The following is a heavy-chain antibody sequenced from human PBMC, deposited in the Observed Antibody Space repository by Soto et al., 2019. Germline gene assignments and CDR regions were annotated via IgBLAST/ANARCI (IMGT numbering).Heavy chain of an antibody. D-gene: IGHD1-1*01. V-gene: IGHV1-3*01. CDR2: INAGNGNT. CDR1: GYTFTSYA. Sequence: ASVKVSFKDSGYTFTSYAMHWVRQAPGQRLDCIGWINAGNGNTKYSQKFQGRVTITRDTSASTAYMELSSLRSEDTAVYYCARCPDDDPSKFDPWGQGTLVTVSS. J-gene: IGHJ5*02. CDR3: ARCPDDDPSKFDP.